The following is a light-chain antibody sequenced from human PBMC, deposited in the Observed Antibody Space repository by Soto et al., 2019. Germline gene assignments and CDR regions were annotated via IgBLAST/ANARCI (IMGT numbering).Light chain of an antibody. V-gene: IGLV1-40*01. CDR1: STNIGSGFD. CDR2: GSS. Sequence: QSVLTQPPSVSGAPGQRVTISCTGSSTNIGSGFDVHWYQQLPGTAPTLLIFGSSNRPSGVPDRFSGSKSGTSASLAITGLQAEDEADFYCASWDVSLEAWVFGGGTKLTVL. CDR3: ASWDVSLEAWV. J-gene: IGLJ3*02.